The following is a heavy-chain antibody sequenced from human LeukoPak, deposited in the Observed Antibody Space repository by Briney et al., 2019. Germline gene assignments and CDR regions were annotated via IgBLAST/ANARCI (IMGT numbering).Heavy chain of an antibody. D-gene: IGHD5-12*01. J-gene: IGHJ4*02. V-gene: IGHV1-18*04. CDR1: GYTFTSYG. CDR2: ISAYNSNT. Sequence: GASVKVSCKASGYTFTSYGISWVRQAPGQGLEWMGWISAYNSNTNYAQKLQGRVTMTTDTSTSTAYMELRSLRSDDTAVYYCARDWYGDGGYVFAYWGQGTLVTVSS. CDR3: ARDWYGDGGYVFAY.